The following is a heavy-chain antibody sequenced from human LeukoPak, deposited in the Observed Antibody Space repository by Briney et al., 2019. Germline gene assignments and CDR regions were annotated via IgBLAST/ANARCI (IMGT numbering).Heavy chain of an antibody. Sequence: PETVSLTCAVSGDSISTYHWNWIRKPPGKGLEWIGYMQSNGNSKYNPSLRSRVTIFIDTSKSQVALILSSVTAADTAVYYCARDKQHSYGRYFDHWGQGALVTVSS. CDR1: GDSISTYH. CDR2: MQSNGNS. CDR3: ARDKQHSYGRYFDH. V-gene: IGHV4-59*01. J-gene: IGHJ4*02. D-gene: IGHD3-16*01.